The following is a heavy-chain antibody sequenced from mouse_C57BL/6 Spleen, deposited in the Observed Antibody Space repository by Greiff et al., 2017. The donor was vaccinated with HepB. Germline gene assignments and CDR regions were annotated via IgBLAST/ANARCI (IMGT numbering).Heavy chain of an antibody. CDR3: ARDRYFDY. CDR2: IYPGSGNT. Sequence: VQVVESGAELVRPGASVKLSCKASGYTFTDYYINWVKQRPGQGLEWIARIYPGSGNTYYNEKFKGKATLTAEKSSSTAYMQLSSLTSEDSAVYFCARDRYFDYWGQGTTLTVSS. V-gene: IGHV1-76*01. J-gene: IGHJ2*01. CDR1: GYTFTDYY.